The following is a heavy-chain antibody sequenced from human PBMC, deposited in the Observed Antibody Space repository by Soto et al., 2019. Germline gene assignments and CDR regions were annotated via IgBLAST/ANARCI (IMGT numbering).Heavy chain of an antibody. CDR2: ISGSGGST. Sequence: PGGSLRLSCAASGFTFSSYAMSWVRQAPGKGLEWVSAISGSGGSTYYADSVKGRFTISRDNSKNTLYLQMNSLRAEDTAVYYCAKRAAVRSGSYYNVKDWYFDLWGRGTLVTVSS. J-gene: IGHJ2*01. D-gene: IGHD3-10*01. CDR1: GFTFSSYA. CDR3: AKRAAVRSGSYYNVKDWYFDL. V-gene: IGHV3-23*01.